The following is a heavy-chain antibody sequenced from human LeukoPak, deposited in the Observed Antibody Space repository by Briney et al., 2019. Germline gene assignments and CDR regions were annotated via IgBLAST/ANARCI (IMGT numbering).Heavy chain of an antibody. CDR1: GYTFTGYY. D-gene: IGHD2-2*01. CDR2: INPNSGGT. Sequence: ASVKVSCKASGYTFTGYYMHWVRQAPGQGLEWMGWINPNSGGTNYAQKFQGRVTMTRDTSISTAYMELSRLRSDDTAVYYCARNLVVPAALDYYYMDVWGKGTTVTISS. V-gene: IGHV1-2*02. CDR3: ARNLVVPAALDYYYMDV. J-gene: IGHJ6*03.